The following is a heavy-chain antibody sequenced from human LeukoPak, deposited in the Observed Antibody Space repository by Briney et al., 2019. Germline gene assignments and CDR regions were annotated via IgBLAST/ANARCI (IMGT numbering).Heavy chain of an antibody. CDR1: GFTFSSYG. CDR3: AKGPPDTVQYFQH. D-gene: IGHD5-18*01. CDR2: ISYDGSNT. J-gene: IGHJ1*01. V-gene: IGHV3-30*18. Sequence: GGSLRLSCAASGFTFSSYGMHWVRQAPGKGLEWVAVISYDGSNTYYTDSVRGRFTISRDNSKNTLYLQMNSLRAEDTAVYYCAKGPPDTVQYFQHWGQGTLVTVSS.